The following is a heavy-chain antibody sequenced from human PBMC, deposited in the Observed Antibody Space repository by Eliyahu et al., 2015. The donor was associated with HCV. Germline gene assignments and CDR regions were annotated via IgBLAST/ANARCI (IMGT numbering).Heavy chain of an antibody. D-gene: IGHD4-17*01. V-gene: IGHV4-34*02. CDR3: ARDFGDFGPDYFDS. CDR2: FTHTGTT. J-gene: IGHJ4*02. CDR1: GGYLSSYY. Sequence: QVQQQQWGARLLKPSETLSLTCDVFGGYLSSYYWSWIRQSPERGLEWIGDFTHTGTTNYNPSLKSRVTISMDTPKNQFSLKVASVIAADTGVYYCARDFGDFGPDYFDSRGQGTLVIVSS.